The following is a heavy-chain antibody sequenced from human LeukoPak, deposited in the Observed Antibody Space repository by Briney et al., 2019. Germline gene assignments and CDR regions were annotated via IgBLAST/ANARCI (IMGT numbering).Heavy chain of an antibody. V-gene: IGHV4-30-4*01. Sequence: PSETLSLTCTVSGDSISDVNYYWGWIRQPPGKGLEWIGYIYYSGSTYYNPSLKSRVTISVDTSKNQFSLKLSSVTAADTAVYYCARGGSSIGYFDYWGQGTLVTVSS. CDR1: GDSISDVNYY. D-gene: IGHD2-2*01. J-gene: IGHJ4*02. CDR2: IYYSGST. CDR3: ARGGSSIGYFDY.